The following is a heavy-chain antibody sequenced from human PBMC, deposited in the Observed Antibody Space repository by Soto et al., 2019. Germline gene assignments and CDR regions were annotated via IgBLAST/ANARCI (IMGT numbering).Heavy chain of an antibody. CDR1: GYTFTSYD. Sequence: QVQLVQSGAEVKKPGASVKVSCKASGYTFTSYDINWVRQATGQGLEWMGWMNPNSGNTGYAQKFQGRVTMTRNTSITTAYMELSSLRSEDTAVYYCATERSSGWYVDYWGQGTLVTVSS. CDR3: ATERSSGWYVDY. V-gene: IGHV1-8*01. J-gene: IGHJ4*02. CDR2: MNPNSGNT. D-gene: IGHD6-19*01.